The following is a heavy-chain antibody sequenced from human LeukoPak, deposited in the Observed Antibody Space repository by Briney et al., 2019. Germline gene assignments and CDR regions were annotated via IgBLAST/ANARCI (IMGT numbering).Heavy chain of an antibody. Sequence: PGESLRISCKGSGYSFTRYWIGWVRQMPGKGLEWMGVIYPDDSDIRYSPAFQGQVTISADKSISTAYLHWSSLKASDTAMYYCAGREGFADSRNWFDPWGQGTLVTVSS. CDR1: GYSFTRYW. V-gene: IGHV5-51*01. CDR3: AGREGFADSRNWFDP. J-gene: IGHJ5*02. D-gene: IGHD3-16*01. CDR2: IYPDDSDI.